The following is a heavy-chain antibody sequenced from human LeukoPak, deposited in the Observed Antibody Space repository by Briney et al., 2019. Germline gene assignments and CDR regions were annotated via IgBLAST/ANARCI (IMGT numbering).Heavy chain of an antibody. CDR1: GFTFSSDA. CDR2: ISGSGGST. V-gene: IGHV3-23*01. CDR3: ARAGFTFSDYFGSFFDY. D-gene: IGHD3-10*01. J-gene: IGHJ4*02. Sequence: QAGGSLRLSCAASGFTFSSDAMSSVRQAPGKGLEWVSAISGSGGSTYYADSVKGRFTISRDNSKNTLYLQMNSLRAEDTAVYYCARAGFTFSDYFGSFFDYWGQGTLVTVSS.